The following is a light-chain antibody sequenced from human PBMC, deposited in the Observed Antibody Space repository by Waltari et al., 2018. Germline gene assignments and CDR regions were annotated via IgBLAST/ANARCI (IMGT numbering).Light chain of an antibody. V-gene: IGLV2-14*01. Sequence: QSALTQPASVSGSPGQSITISCTGTSSDVGGYNYVSWYQQHPGKAPKLMIYEVSNRPSGVSNRFSVSKSGNTASLTISGLQAEDEADYYCSSYTSRTVVFGGGTKLTVL. CDR3: SSYTSRTVV. CDR1: SSDVGGYNY. CDR2: EVS. J-gene: IGLJ2*01.